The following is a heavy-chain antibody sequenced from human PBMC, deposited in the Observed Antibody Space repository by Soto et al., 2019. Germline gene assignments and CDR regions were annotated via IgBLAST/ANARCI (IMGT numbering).Heavy chain of an antibody. CDR1: RYSFTSYC. CDR2: INPSGGST. Sequence: ASVKVSCKASRYSFTSYCVHWVRQAPGQGLEWMGIINPSGGSTNYAQRFQGRVTMTRDTSISTAYMELSRLRSDDTAVYYCARGITIFGEYGMDVWGQGTTVTVSS. CDR3: ARGITIFGEYGMDV. J-gene: IGHJ6*02. V-gene: IGHV1-2*02. D-gene: IGHD3-3*01.